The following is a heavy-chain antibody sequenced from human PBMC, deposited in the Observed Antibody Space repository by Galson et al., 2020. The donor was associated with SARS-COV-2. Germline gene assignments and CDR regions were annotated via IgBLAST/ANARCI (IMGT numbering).Heavy chain of an antibody. Sequence: SGPTLVKPTQTLTLTCTFSGFSLSTSGMCVSWIRQPPGKALEWLALIDWDDDKYYSTSLKTRLTISKDTSKNQVVLTMTNMDPVDTATYYCARERFGEFDYYYGMDVWGKGTTVTGAS. V-gene: IGHV2-70*01. D-gene: IGHD3-10*01. CDR2: IDWDDDK. CDR3: ARERFGEFDYYYGMDV. J-gene: IGHJ6*04. CDR1: GFSLSTSGMC.